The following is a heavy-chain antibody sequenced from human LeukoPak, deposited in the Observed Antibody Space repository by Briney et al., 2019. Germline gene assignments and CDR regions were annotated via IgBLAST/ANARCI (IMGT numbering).Heavy chain of an antibody. CDR1: GFTFSSYA. CDR2: LTNNGANT. Sequence: GGSLRLSCAASGFTFSSYAMNWGRQAPEKGREWISILTNNGANTWYADSVKGRFTISRDNSKNTLYLPMNSLRVEDTAIYYCAKGTLGSCIGHRCYPLDSWGQGTLVTVSS. D-gene: IGHD2-15*01. V-gene: IGHV3-23*01. CDR3: AKGTLGSCIGHRCYPLDS. J-gene: IGHJ4*02.